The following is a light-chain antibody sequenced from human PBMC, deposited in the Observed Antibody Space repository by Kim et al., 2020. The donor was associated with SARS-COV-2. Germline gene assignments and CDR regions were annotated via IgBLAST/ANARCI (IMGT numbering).Light chain of an antibody. Sequence: TLSACVGDTVTSTCRASQSITSGLAWYQQKPGKAPKLLIYAVSSLDSGVPSRFSGSGSGTQFTLTISSLQPDDFATYYCQQHNGYFGGGTKVDIK. CDR2: AVS. CDR1: QSITSG. V-gene: IGKV1-5*01. CDR3: QQHNGY. J-gene: IGKJ4*01.